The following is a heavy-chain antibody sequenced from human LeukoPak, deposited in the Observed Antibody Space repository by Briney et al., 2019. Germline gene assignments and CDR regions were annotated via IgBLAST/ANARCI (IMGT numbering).Heavy chain of an antibody. CDR1: GGSFSAFF. V-gene: IGHV4-34*01. Sequence: SETLSLTCAVSGGSFSAFFWRWIRQPPGKGLEWIGEINHSGSTNYNPSLKSRVTISVDTSKNQFSLKLSSVTAADTAVYYCARDRITMIVAVRRYFDYWGQGTLVTVSS. CDR2: INHSGST. J-gene: IGHJ4*02. CDR3: ARDRITMIVAVRRYFDY. D-gene: IGHD3-22*01.